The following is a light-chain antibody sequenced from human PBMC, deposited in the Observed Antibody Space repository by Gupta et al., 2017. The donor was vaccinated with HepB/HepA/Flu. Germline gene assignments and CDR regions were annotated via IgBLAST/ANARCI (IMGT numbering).Light chain of an antibody. CDR2: DVS. V-gene: IGLV2-14*03. J-gene: IGLJ2*01. CDR1: SSDIGGYNY. Sequence: QSALTQPASVSGSPGQSITISCPGTSSDIGGYNYVSWYQQHPGKAPKLMIYDVSNRPSGVSNRFSGSKSGNTASLTISGLQAEDEAVYFCSSYTTSSSPHVVFGGGTKLTVL. CDR3: SSYTTSSSPHVV.